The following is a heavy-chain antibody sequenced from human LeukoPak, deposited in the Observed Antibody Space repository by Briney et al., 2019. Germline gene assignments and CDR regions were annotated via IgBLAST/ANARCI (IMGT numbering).Heavy chain of an antibody. V-gene: IGHV4-59*12. CDR1: GGSISTYY. CDR2: IYNSGST. J-gene: IGHJ4*02. CDR3: ARDHCSGGTCYSVFDY. Sequence: SETLSLTCTVSGGSISTYYWSWIRKPPGKGLEWIGHIYNSGSTNYSPSLKSRVTISVDTSKNQFSLKLSSVTAADTAVYYCARDHCSGGTCYSVFDYWAREPWSPSPQ. D-gene: IGHD2-15*01.